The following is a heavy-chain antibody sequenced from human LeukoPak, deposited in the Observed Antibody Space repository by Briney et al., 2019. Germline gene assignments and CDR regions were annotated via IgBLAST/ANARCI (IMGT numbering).Heavy chain of an antibody. V-gene: IGHV3-23*01. J-gene: IGHJ4*02. D-gene: IGHD3-22*01. CDR2: ISDSGGRT. CDR3: AKRGVVIRVILVGFHKEAYYFDS. Sequence: GRSLRLSCAVSGITLSNYGMSWVRQAPGKGLEWVAGISDSGGRTNYADSVKGRFTISRDNPKNTLYLQMNSLRAEDTAVYFCAKRGVVIRVILVGFHKEAYYFDSWGQGALVTVSS. CDR1: GITLSNYG.